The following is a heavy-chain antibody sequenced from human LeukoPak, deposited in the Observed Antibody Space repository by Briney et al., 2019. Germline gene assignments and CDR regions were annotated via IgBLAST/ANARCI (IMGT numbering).Heavy chain of an antibody. CDR1: GFTFSSYA. CDR2: ISGSGGSS. D-gene: IGHD2-21*02. Sequence: GGSLRLSCAASGFTFSSYAMSWVRQAPGKGLEWVSAISGSGGSSYYADSVKGRFTISRDNSKNTLYLQMNSLRAEDTAVYYCAKVGVAYCGGDCYAEPFDYWGQGTLVTVSS. V-gene: IGHV3-23*01. J-gene: IGHJ4*02. CDR3: AKVGVAYCGGDCYAEPFDY.